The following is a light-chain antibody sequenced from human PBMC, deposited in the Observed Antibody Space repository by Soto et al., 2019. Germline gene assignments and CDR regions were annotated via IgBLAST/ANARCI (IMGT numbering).Light chain of an antibody. CDR1: QRVSSK. Sequence: EIGMTQSPVTLSVSPGERATLSCRASQRVSSKLAWYQQKPGQAPRLLIYGASTRGTGIPARFSGSGSGTEFTLRISSLQSEDFAVYYCKQYNNWHQTFGQGTKLEIK. J-gene: IGKJ2*01. CDR3: KQYNNWHQT. V-gene: IGKV3-15*01. CDR2: GAS.